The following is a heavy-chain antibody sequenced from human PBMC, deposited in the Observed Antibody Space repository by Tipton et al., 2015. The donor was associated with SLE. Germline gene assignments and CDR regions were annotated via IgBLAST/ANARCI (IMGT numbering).Heavy chain of an antibody. Sequence: TLSLTCTVSGDSIGTYYWNWIRQSPGKGLEWIGNVYYVGSTNYNPSLKGRVTISVATSKNQFSLRLTSVTAADTAVYYCVRDQVGVGDFDYWGQGALVTVSS. CDR3: VRDQVGVGDFDY. CDR1: GDSIGTYY. CDR2: VYYVGST. J-gene: IGHJ4*02. D-gene: IGHD3-16*01. V-gene: IGHV4-59*01.